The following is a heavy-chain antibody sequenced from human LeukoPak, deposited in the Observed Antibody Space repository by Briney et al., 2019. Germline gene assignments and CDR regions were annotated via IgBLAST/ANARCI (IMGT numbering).Heavy chain of an antibody. J-gene: IGHJ3*02. D-gene: IGHD4-17*01. CDR3: SKGTVNHWVIMGSDAFHI. CDR1: GFTFSSYA. V-gene: IGHV3-23*01. Sequence: GGSLRLSCAASGFTFSSYAMSWVRQAPGKGLKGVSAISCRGGSTYYADSVKGRFTISRDNSKNTLYLQMNSLRAEETTLYTSSKGTVNHWVIMGSDAFHIWRQGTVVTVSS. CDR2: ISCRGGST.